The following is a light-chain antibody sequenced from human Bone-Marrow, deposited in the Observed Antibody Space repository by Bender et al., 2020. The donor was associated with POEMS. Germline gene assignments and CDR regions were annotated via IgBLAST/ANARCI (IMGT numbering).Light chain of an antibody. Sequence: QSALTQPRSVSGSPGQSVTISCTGNSSDVGRYNYVSWYQQYPGKAPKVIIFDVTKRPSGVPDRFSGSKSGNTASLTISGLQAEDEADYYCSSYAGANNVFGTGTRVTVL. J-gene: IGLJ1*01. V-gene: IGLV2-11*01. CDR3: SSYAGANNV. CDR1: SSDVGRYNY. CDR2: DVT.